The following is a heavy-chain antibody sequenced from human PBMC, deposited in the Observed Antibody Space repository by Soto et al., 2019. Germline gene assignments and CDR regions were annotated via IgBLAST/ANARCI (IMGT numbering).Heavy chain of an antibody. Sequence: PGGSLRLSCAASVFTFSSYAMSWVRQAPGKGLEWVSAISGSGGSTYYADSVKGRFTISRDNSKNTLYLQMNSLRAEDTAVYYCAKDILTGYYPPDAFDIWGQGTMVTVSS. J-gene: IGHJ3*02. CDR2: ISGSGGST. V-gene: IGHV3-23*01. CDR3: AKDILTGYYPPDAFDI. CDR1: VFTFSSYA. D-gene: IGHD3-9*01.